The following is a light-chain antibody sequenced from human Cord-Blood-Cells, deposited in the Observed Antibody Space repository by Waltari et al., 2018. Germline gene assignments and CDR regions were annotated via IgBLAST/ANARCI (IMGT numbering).Light chain of an antibody. V-gene: IGKV1-33*01. CDR3: QQYDNLPLT. J-gene: IGKJ4*01. CDR1: QDMSTY. Sequence: DIQMTKSPSSLSASVGDRVTITCQASQDMSTYLNWYQQKPGKAPKLLIYDASNLETGVPSRFSGSGSETEFTFTISSLQPEDIATYYCQQYDNLPLTFGGGTKVEIK. CDR2: DAS.